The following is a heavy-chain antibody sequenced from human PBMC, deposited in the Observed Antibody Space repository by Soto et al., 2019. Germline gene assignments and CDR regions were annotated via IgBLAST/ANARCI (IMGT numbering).Heavy chain of an antibody. CDR3: ARDRSVAVAGPGWFDP. V-gene: IGHV1-3*01. D-gene: IGHD6-19*01. CDR1: GYTITTNA. CDR2: INAGNGNT. J-gene: IGHJ5*02. Sequence: SVKVSCKDSGYTITTNAMHWVRQAPGQRLEWMGWINAGNGNTKYSQKFQGRVTITRDTSASTAYMELSSLRSEDTAVYYCARDRSVAVAGPGWFDPWGQGTLVTVS.